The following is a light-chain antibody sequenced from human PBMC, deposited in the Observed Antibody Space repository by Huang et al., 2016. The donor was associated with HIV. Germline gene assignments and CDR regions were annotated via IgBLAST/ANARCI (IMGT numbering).Light chain of an antibody. Sequence: EIVMTQSPATLSVSPGERATLSCRASQNVGSNLAWYQQKPGQAPRLRIYGASTRATGIPARLSGRGSGTDFTFNISSLQSEEFAVYFCQQFNNWPYTFGQGTKLEI. CDR2: GAS. CDR1: QNVGSN. J-gene: IGKJ2*01. CDR3: QQFNNWPYT. V-gene: IGKV3-15*01.